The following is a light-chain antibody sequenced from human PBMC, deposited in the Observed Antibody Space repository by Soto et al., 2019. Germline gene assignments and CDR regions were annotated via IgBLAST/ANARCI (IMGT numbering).Light chain of an antibody. CDR1: SSDVGGYNY. Sequence: QSVLTQPASVSGSPGQSITISCTGTSSDVGGYNYVSWYQQHPGEAPKLIIYDVSDRPSGVSNRLSASKSGNTASLTISGLQPEDEADYYCCSYTSSSTPWVFGTGTTVTVL. CDR2: DVS. V-gene: IGLV2-14*03. CDR3: CSYTSSSTPWV. J-gene: IGLJ1*01.